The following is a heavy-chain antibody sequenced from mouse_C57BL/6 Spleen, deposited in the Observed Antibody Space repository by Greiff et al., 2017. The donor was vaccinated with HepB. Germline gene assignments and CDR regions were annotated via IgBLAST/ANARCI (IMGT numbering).Heavy chain of an antibody. CDR1: GFTFSSYA. D-gene: IGHD1-1*02. J-gene: IGHJ4*01. V-gene: IGHV5-4*01. CDR2: ISDGGSYT. Sequence: EVMLVESGGGLVKPGGSLKLSCAASGFTFSSYAMSWVRQTPEKRLEWVATISDGGSYTYYPDNVKGRFTISRDNAKNNLYLQMSHLKSEDTAMYYCAREGSMDYAMDYWGQGTSVTVSS. CDR3: AREGSMDYAMDY.